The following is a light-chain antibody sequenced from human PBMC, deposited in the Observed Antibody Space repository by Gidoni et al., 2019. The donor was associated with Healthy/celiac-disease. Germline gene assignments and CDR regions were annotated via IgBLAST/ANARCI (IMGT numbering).Light chain of an antibody. CDR2: DAS. J-gene: IGKJ2*04. V-gene: IGKV1-33*01. CDR1: QDISNY. Sequence: DIQMTQSPSSLSASVGDRVTITCQASQDISNYLNWYQQKPGKAPKLLIYDASNLETGVPSRFSGSGSGTDFTFTISSLQPEAIATYYCQQYDNLLCSFXQXTKLEIK. CDR3: QQYDNLLCS.